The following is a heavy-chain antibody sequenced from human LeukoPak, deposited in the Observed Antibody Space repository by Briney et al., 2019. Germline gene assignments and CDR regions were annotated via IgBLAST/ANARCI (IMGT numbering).Heavy chain of an antibody. CDR3: ARGDYGCNPPPPYYYYGMDV. CDR2: IYTSGST. Sequence: SQTLSLTCTVSVGSISSGSYYWSWIRQPAGKGLEWIGRIYTSGSTNYNPSLKSRVTISVDTSKNQFSLKLSSVTAADTAVYYRARGDYGCNPPPPYYYYGMDVWGQGTTVTVSS. V-gene: IGHV4-61*02. J-gene: IGHJ6*02. CDR1: VGSISSGSYY. D-gene: IGHD4-23*01.